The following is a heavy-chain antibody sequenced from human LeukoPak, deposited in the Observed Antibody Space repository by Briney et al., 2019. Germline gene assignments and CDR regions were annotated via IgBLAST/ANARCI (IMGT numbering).Heavy chain of an antibody. D-gene: IGHD2-15*01. J-gene: IGHJ3*02. CDR1: AYTFTSYG. Sequence: ASVKVSCTASAYTFTSYGISWVRQAPGQGLEWMGWISAYNGNTNYAQKLQGRVTMTTDTSTSTAYMELRSLRSDDTAVYYCARDACGGSCYSAAFDIWGQGTMVTVSS. CDR3: ARDACGGSCYSAAFDI. CDR2: ISAYNGNT. V-gene: IGHV1-18*01.